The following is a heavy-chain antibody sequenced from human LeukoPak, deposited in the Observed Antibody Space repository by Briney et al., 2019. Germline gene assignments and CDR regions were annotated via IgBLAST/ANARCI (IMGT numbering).Heavy chain of an antibody. Sequence: ASVKVSCTASGGTFSSYAISWVRQAPGQGLEWMGGIIPIFGTANYAQKFQGRVTITADESTSTAYMELSSLRSEDTAVYYCARERYCSGGSCYRSYYYYYYGMDVWGQGTTVTVSS. CDR1: GGTFSSYA. V-gene: IGHV1-69*01. CDR2: IIPIFGTA. CDR3: ARERYCSGGSCYRSYYYYYYGMDV. J-gene: IGHJ6*02. D-gene: IGHD2-15*01.